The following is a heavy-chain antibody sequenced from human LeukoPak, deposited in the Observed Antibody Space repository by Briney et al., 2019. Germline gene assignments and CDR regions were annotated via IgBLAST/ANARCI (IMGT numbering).Heavy chain of an antibody. Sequence: GGSLRLSCAASGFTFSSYWMTWVRQAPGKGLEWVANIREDGSEKYYVDSVKGRFTISRDNAKNSLYLQVNSLRAEDTAVYYCARLNYDFWSGVWEGYYMDVWGKGTTVSVSS. CDR2: IREDGSEK. V-gene: IGHV3-7*01. D-gene: IGHD3-3*01. CDR3: ARLNYDFWSGVWEGYYMDV. J-gene: IGHJ6*03. CDR1: GFTFSSYW.